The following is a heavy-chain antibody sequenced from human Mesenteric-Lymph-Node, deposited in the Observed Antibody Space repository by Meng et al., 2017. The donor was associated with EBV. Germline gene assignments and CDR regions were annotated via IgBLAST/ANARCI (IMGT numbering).Heavy chain of an antibody. D-gene: IGHD3-16*01. CDR2: IYHTGFT. Sequence: QLQLQASGPGMVKHPAPLALTCAVSGGSLSTTTWWSWVRQSPGKGLEWIGEIYHTGFTNYSPSLKSRVTISVDRSKNQFSLKVTSVTAADTAVYYCARKDLGPFNIWGQGTMVTVSS. V-gene: IGHV4-4*03. CDR1: GGSLSTTTW. CDR3: ARKDLGPFNI. J-gene: IGHJ3*02.